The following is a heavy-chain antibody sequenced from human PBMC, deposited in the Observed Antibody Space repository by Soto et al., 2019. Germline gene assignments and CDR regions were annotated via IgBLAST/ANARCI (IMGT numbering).Heavy chain of an antibody. CDR1: GGSFSGYG. V-gene: IGHV1-69*13. CDR3: VTNSMIEKLISFFDI. CDR2: FIPIFGSK. D-gene: IGHD3-16*01. J-gene: IGHJ3*02. Sequence: ASVKVSCKASGGSFSGYGVSWVRQAPGQGLEWIGGFIPIFGSKDFAQKFQDRVKFTADESLRTAYMELSSLRPEDTAIYYCVTNSMIEKLISFFDIWGQGTTVTVSS.